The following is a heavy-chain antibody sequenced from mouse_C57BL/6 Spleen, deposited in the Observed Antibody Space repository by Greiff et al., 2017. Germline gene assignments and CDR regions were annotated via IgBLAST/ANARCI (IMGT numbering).Heavy chain of an antibody. CDR1: GYAFSSYW. CDR3: ARHVYGNYYAMDY. D-gene: IGHD2-2*01. V-gene: IGHV1-80*01. J-gene: IGHJ4*01. Sequence: QVQLQQSGAELVKPGASVKISCKASGYAFSSYWMNWVKQRPGKGLEWIGQIYPGDGDTNYNGQFKGKATLTADKSSSTAYMQLSSLTSEDSAVYFCARHVYGNYYAMDYWGQGTSVTVSS. CDR2: IYPGDGDT.